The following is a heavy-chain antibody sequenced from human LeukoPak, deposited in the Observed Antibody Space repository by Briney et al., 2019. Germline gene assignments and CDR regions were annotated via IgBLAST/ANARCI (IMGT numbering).Heavy chain of an antibody. V-gene: IGHV4-59*11. D-gene: IGHD3-16*01. Sequence: SETLSLTCSVSGGSISGHYWRWIRQPPGKGLEWIGQIHYTGKPDYNPSLKSRVTISVYTSKNQVSLQVSSVTAADSAIYYCARFGVDYDMDVWGHGTTVTVFS. CDR2: IHYTGKP. J-gene: IGHJ6*02. CDR1: GGSISGHY. CDR3: ARFGVDYDMDV.